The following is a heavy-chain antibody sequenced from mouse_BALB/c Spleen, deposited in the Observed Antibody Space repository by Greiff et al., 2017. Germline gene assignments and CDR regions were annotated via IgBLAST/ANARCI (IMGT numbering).Heavy chain of an antibody. Sequence: EVQLVESGGGLVQPGGSLKLSCAASGFDFSRYWMSWVRQAPGKGLEWIGEINPDSSTINYTPSLKDKFIISRDNAKNTLYLQMSKVRSEDTALYYCARNYGSSYWFAYWGQGTLVTVSA. J-gene: IGHJ3*01. CDR2: INPDSSTI. CDR1: GFDFSRYW. CDR3: ARNYGSSYWFAY. V-gene: IGHV4-1*02. D-gene: IGHD1-1*01.